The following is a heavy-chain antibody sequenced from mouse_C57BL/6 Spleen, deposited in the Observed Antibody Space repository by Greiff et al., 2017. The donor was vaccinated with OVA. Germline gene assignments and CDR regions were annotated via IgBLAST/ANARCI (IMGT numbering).Heavy chain of an antibody. V-gene: IGHV1-82*01. D-gene: IGHD3-3*01. CDR1: GYAFSSSW. CDR2: IYPGDGDT. CDR3: ARGGTGDY. J-gene: IGHJ2*01. Sequence: VQLQESGPELVKPGASVKISCTASGYAFSSSWMNWVKQRPGKGLEWIGRIYPGDGDTNYNGKFKGKATLTADKSSSTAYMQLSSLTSEDSAVYFCARGGTGDYWGQGTTLTVAA.